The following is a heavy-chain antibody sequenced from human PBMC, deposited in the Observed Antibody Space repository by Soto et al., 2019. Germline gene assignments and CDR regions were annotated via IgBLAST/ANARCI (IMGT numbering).Heavy chain of an antibody. J-gene: IGHJ6*03. D-gene: IGHD3-10*01. CDR2: IYPGDSDT. CDR1: GYSFTSYW. CDR3: ARLGYYGSGSYYAPSAYYMDV. Sequence: GESLKVSCKGSGYSFTSYWIGWVRQMPGKGLEWMGIIYPGDSDTRYSPSFQGQVTISADKSISTAYLQWSSLKASDTAVYYCARLGYYGSGSYYAPSAYYMDVWGKGTTVTVSS. V-gene: IGHV5-51*01.